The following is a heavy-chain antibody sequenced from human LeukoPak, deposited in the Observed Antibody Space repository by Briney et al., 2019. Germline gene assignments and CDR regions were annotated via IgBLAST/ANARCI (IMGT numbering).Heavy chain of an antibody. V-gene: IGHV3-53*01. J-gene: IGHJ6*02. CDR3: ASIQSYYFGLDV. Sequence: GGSLRLSCAASGFTVSSNYMSWVRQAPGKGLEWVSVIYSGGSTYYADSVKGRFTISRDNSKNTLYLQMNSLRAEDTAVYYCASIQSYYFGLDVWGQGTTVTVSS. CDR1: GFTVSSNY. D-gene: IGHD4-11*01. CDR2: IYSGGST.